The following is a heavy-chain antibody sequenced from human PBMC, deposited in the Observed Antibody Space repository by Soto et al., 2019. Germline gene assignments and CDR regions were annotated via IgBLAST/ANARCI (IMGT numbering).Heavy chain of an antibody. CDR3: ARELRLGELPQPFDY. V-gene: IGHV1-69*01. D-gene: IGHD3-16*01. Sequence: QVQLVQSGAEVKKPGSSVKVSCKASGGTFSSYAISWVRQAPGLGLEWMGGIIPIFGTANYAQKFQGRVTITADESTSTAYMELSSLRSEDTAVYYCARELRLGELPQPFDYWGQGTLVTVSS. J-gene: IGHJ4*02. CDR2: IIPIFGTA. CDR1: GGTFSSYA.